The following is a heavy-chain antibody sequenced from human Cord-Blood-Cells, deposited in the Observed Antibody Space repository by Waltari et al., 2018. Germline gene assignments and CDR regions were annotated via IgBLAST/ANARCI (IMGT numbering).Heavy chain of an antibody. Sequence: QVQLVQPGDEVKKPGSSVKVSCTASGGPFSSYAISWVRQAPGQGLEWMGGIIPIFGTANYAQKFQGRVTITADKSTSTAYMELSSLRSEDTAVYYCAGSGWYSFDYWGQGTLVTVSS. CDR3: AGSGWYSFDY. D-gene: IGHD6-19*01. V-gene: IGHV1-69*06. CDR1: GGPFSSYA. J-gene: IGHJ4*02. CDR2: IIPIFGTA.